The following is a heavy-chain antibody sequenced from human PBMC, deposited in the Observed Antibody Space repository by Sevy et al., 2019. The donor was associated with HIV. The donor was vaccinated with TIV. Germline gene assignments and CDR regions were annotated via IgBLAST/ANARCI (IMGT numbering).Heavy chain of an antibody. CDR3: VKTWFDP. Sequence: GGSLRLSCATSRIKFTSYTMTWVRQAPGKGPEWVSSIASSGGKTYYADSVKGRFTISRDNSKNTLYLQMQDLTVEDTAVYYCVKTWFDPWGHGTLVTVSS. J-gene: IGHJ5*02. CDR2: IASSGGKT. CDR1: RIKFTSYT. V-gene: IGHV3-23*01.